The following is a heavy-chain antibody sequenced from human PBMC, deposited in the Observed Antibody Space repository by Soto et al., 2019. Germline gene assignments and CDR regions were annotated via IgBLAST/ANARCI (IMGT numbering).Heavy chain of an antibody. CDR3: AAEVGSRDSTTVYGMDI. CDR1: GFSFTSSA. Sequence: GASVKVSSKASGFSFTSSAMQSVRHSRGQRLEWIGWIVVGSGNTNYAQKFQERVTITRDMSTSTAYMELSSLRSEDTAVYYCAAEVGSRDSTTVYGMDIWGQGTTVTVYS. J-gene: IGHJ6*02. CDR2: IVVGSGNT. V-gene: IGHV1-58*02. D-gene: IGHD1-26*01.